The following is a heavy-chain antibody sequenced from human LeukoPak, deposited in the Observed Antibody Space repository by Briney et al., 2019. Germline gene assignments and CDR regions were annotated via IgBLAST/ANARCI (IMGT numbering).Heavy chain of an antibody. CDR1: GFTFSSYA. J-gene: IGHJ3*02. D-gene: IGHD5-24*01. Sequence: GGSLRLSCAASGFTFSSYAMHWVRQAPGKGLEWVAVISYDGSNKYYADSVKGRFTISRDNSKNTLYLQMNSLRAEDTAVYYCAGWIDGNDAFDIWGQGTMVTVSS. V-gene: IGHV3-30-3*01. CDR3: AGWIDGNDAFDI. CDR2: ISYDGSNK.